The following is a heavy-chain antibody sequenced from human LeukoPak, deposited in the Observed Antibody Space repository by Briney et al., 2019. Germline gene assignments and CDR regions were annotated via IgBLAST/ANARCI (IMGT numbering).Heavy chain of an antibody. CDR1: GGSISSYY. J-gene: IGHJ6*03. CDR2: IYTSGST. Sequence: KPSETLSLTCTVSGGSISSYYWSWIRQPAGKGLEWIGRIYTSGSTNYNPSLKSRVTMSVDTSKNQFSLKLSSVTAADTAVYYCARLSCGGSCPYYYYYMYVWGKGTTVTVSS. D-gene: IGHD2-15*01. V-gene: IGHV4-4*07. CDR3: ARLSCGGSCPYYYYYMYV.